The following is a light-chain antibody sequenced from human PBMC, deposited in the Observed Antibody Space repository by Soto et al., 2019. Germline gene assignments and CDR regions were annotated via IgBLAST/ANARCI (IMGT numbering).Light chain of an antibody. CDR1: PSISKW. J-gene: IGKJ2*01. CDR3: LQYDSYPYT. CDR2: DAS. V-gene: IGKV1-5*01. Sequence: DILMTQSQSILSASVGDTVTITCRASPSISKWVAWFQQRAGKAPTALIFDASTAEKGLSSWFSGSGSRTEFTLIISGLHPEDFATYYCLQYDSYPYTFGHGTKV.